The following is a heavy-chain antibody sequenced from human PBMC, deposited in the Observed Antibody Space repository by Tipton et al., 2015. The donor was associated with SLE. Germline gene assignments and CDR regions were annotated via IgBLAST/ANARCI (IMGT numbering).Heavy chain of an antibody. CDR3: ARLGSCGGGSCYSQDF. CDR1: GFIFTNFW. J-gene: IGHJ4*02. V-gene: IGHV3-7*01. D-gene: IGHD2-15*01. Sequence: SLRLSCEMSGFIFTNFWMSWVRQPPGKGLEWVANINQGGIEKYYVDSVKGRFTISRDNAKKSLFLHMNSLRAEDTAVYYCARLGSCGGGSCYSQDFWGQGTLVTVSS. CDR2: INQGGIEK.